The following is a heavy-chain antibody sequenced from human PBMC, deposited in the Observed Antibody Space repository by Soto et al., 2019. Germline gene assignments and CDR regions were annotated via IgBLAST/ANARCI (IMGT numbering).Heavy chain of an antibody. D-gene: IGHD3-16*01. Sequence: EVQLVESGGGLVLPGGSLRLSCAASGVIVSSNYMSWVRQAPGKGLEWVSLIYSGGSTSYADSVKGRFTTSRDNSKNTRNLQMNNLSAEDTAVYYCAGGNTARKRDWGQGTLVTVSS. J-gene: IGHJ4*02. V-gene: IGHV3-66*01. CDR3: AGGNTARKRD. CDR1: GVIVSSNY. CDR2: IYSGGST.